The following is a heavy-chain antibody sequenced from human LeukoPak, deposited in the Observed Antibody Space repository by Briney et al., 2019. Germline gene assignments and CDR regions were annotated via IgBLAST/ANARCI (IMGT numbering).Heavy chain of an antibody. V-gene: IGHV4-59*01. CDR2: ISYSGNT. CDR1: GGSISSYY. CDR3: ARPGWVGATGAFHI. Sequence: PSETLSLTCTVSGGSISSYYWSWIRQPPGKGLEWIGYISYSGNTNYNPSLKSRVTISVDTSKIQFSLKLSSVTAADTAVYYCARPGWVGATGAFHIWGQGTMVTVSS. J-gene: IGHJ3*02. D-gene: IGHD1-26*01.